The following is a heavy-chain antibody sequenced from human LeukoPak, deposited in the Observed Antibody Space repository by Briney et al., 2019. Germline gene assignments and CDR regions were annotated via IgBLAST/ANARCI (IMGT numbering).Heavy chain of an antibody. CDR1: GFTFSSYA. D-gene: IGHD6-19*01. CDR3: AKVSGWDNKNWYFDL. CDR2: ISGSGGST. Sequence: GGSLRLSCAASGFTFSSYAMSWVRQAPGKGLEWVSAISGSGGSTYYADSVKGRFTISRDNSKNTLYLQMNSLRAEDTAVYYCAKVSGWDNKNWYFDLWGRGTLATVSS. V-gene: IGHV3-23*01. J-gene: IGHJ2*01.